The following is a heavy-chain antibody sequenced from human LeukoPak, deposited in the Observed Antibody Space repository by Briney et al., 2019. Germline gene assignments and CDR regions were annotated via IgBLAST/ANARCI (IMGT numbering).Heavy chain of an antibody. CDR1: GFTFSSFT. D-gene: IGHD3-22*01. V-gene: IGHV3-23*01. J-gene: IGHJ4*02. CDR2: ISGSGGST. CDR3: AKDQVWIVVGSFDY. Sequence: GGSLRLSCAASGFTFSSFTMSWVRQAPGKGLEWVSGISGSGGSTYYADSVKGRFTISRDNSKNTLYLQMTSLRAEDTAVYYCAKDQVWIVVGSFDYWGQGTLVTVSS.